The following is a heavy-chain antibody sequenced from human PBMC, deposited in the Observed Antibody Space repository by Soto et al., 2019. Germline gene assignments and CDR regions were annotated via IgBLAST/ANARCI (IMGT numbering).Heavy chain of an antibody. J-gene: IGHJ4*02. V-gene: IGHV3-21*01. CDR3: ARDRRVGWLQFAPDY. CDR2: ISSSSSYI. D-gene: IGHD5-12*01. CDR1: GFTFSSYS. Sequence: EVQLVESGGGLVKPGGSLRLSCAASGFTFSSYSMNWVRQAPGKGLEWVSSISSSSSYIYYADSVKGRFTISRDNAKNSLYLQMNSLRAEDTAVYYCARDRRVGWLQFAPDYWGQGTLVIVSS.